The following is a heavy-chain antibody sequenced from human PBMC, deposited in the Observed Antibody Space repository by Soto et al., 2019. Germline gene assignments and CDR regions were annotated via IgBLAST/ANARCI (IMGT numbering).Heavy chain of an antibody. CDR1: GYTFTSYA. Sequence: ASVKVSCKASGYTFTSYAMHWVRQAPGQRLEWMGWINAGNGNTKYSQKFQGRVTITRDTSASPAYMELSSLRSEDTAVYYCARAEFTIFGVVTPNWFDPWGQGTLVTVSS. V-gene: IGHV1-3*01. CDR3: ARAEFTIFGVVTPNWFDP. J-gene: IGHJ5*02. D-gene: IGHD3-3*01. CDR2: INAGNGNT.